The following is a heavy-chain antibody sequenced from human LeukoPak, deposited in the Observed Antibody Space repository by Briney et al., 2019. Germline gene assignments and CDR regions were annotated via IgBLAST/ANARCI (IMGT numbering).Heavy chain of an antibody. D-gene: IGHD3-10*01. CDR1: GFTFDDYT. CDR2: ISWDGGST. J-gene: IGHJ6*02. CDR3: AKDGGSYYYGSGSYYNPYYYYGMDV. Sequence: PGGSLRLSCAASGFTFDDYTMHWVRHAPGKGLEWVSLISWDGGSTYYADSVKGRFTISRDNSKNSLYLQMNSLRTEDTALYYCAKDGGSYYYGSGSYYNPYYYYGMDVWGQGTTVTVSS. V-gene: IGHV3-43*01.